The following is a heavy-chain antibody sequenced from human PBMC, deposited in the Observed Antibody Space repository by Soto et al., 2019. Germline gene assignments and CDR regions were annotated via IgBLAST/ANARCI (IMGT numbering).Heavy chain of an antibody. D-gene: IGHD1-7*01. CDR3: ARDYEGTGTTPLDYGMDV. CDR2: ISSSGSTI. V-gene: IGHV3-48*03. J-gene: IGHJ6*02. CDR1: GFTFSSYE. Sequence: HPGGSLRLSCAASGFTFSSYEMNWVRQAPGKGLEWVSYISSSGSTIYYADSVKGRFTISRDNAKNSLYLQMNSLRAEDTAVYYCARDYEGTGTTPLDYGMDVWGQGTTVTVSS.